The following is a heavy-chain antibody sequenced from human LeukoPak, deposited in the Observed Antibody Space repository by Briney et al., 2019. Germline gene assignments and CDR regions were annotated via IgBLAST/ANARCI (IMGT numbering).Heavy chain of an antibody. CDR1: GYTLTELS. V-gene: IGHV1-24*01. CDR2: FDPEDSET. J-gene: IGHJ4*02. CDR3: ATLYDYGALRAAGFDY. D-gene: IGHD4-17*01. Sequence: ASVKVSCKVSGYTLTELSMHWVRQSPGKGLEWRGGFDPEDSETVYAQKLQGRVTMTEHTSTDTAYMELSSLRSEYAAVYYCATLYDYGALRAAGFDYWGQGTLVTVSS.